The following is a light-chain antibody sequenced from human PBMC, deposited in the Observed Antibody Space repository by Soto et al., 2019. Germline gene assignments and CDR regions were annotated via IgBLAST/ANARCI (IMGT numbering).Light chain of an antibody. CDR2: GAS. Sequence: EIVLTQSPATLSVSAGGTVTLSCRASQSIRTNVAWYQQIPGQAPRLLVYGASTRATGVPARFSGSGSGIEFTLTNSCLQSEDSAFYYCQQYFNWSLTWTFGPGTKVQIK. CDR1: QSIRTN. J-gene: IGKJ3*01. CDR3: QQYFNWSLTWT. V-gene: IGKV3-15*01.